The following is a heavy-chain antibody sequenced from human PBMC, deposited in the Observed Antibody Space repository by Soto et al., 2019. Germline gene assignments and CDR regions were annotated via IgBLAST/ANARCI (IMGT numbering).Heavy chain of an antibody. CDR2: IYYSGST. D-gene: IGHD3-3*01. V-gene: IGHV4-31*11. CDR1: GGSFSGYY. Sequence: SETLSLTCAVYGGSFSGYYWSWIRQHPGKGLEWIGYIYYSGSTFYNPSLKSRVTISVDTSKNQFSLKLNSVTAADTAVYYCARGRTYYAPWGQGTLVTVSS. CDR3: ARGRTYYAP. J-gene: IGHJ5*02.